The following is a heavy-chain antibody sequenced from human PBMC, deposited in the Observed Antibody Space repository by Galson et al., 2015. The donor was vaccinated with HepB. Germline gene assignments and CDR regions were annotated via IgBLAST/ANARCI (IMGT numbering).Heavy chain of an antibody. J-gene: IGHJ4*02. CDR1: GFTFGDYA. CDR3: TRVRAAAHSTFDY. CDR2: IRSKAYGGTT. Sequence: SLRLSCAASGFTFGDYAMSWFRQAPGKGLEWVGFIRSKAYGGTTEYAASVKGRFTISRDDSKSIAYLQMNSLKTEDTAVYYCTRVRAAAHSTFDYWGQGTLVTVSS. V-gene: IGHV3-49*03. D-gene: IGHD6-6*01.